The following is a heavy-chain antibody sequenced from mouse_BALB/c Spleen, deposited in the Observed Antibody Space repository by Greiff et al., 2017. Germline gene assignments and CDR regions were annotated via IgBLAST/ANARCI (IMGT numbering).Heavy chain of an antibody. CDR3: ARGGYFYYRYEGYAMDY. D-gene: IGHD2-14*01. CDR1: GFNIKDTY. V-gene: IGHV14-3*02. CDR2: IDPANGNT. Sequence: VQLQQSGAELVKPGASVKLSCTASGFNIKDTYMHWVKQRPEQGLEWIGRIDPANGNTKYDPKFQGKATITADTSSNTAYLQLSSLTSEDTAVYYCARGGYFYYRYEGYAMDYWGQGTSVTVSS. J-gene: IGHJ4*01.